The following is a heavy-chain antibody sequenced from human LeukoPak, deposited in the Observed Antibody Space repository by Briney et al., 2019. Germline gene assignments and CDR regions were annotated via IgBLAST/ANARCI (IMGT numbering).Heavy chain of an antibody. D-gene: IGHD3-22*01. V-gene: IGHV3-23*01. CDR3: ANHHYYDSSGPSHYYYYGMDV. Sequence: GGSLRLSCAASGFTFSRYGMSWVRQAPGKGLEWVSCISGSDDSTYYADSVKGRFTISRDNSKNTLFLQMNSLRAEDTAVYYCANHHYYDSSGPSHYYYYGMDVWGQGTTVTVSS. J-gene: IGHJ6*02. CDR2: ISGSDDST. CDR1: GFTFSRYG.